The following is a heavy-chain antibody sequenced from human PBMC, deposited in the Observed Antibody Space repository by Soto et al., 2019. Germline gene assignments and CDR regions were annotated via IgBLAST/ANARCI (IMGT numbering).Heavy chain of an antibody. CDR1: GYTFTGYG. CDR2: ISPYNGDT. Sequence: QAQLMQSGTEVRKPGASVNVSCKASGYTFTGYGVNWLRQAPGQGLEWMGWISPYNGDTKYAQKFQGRVTMTRDTSTSAVYMELRSLRSDDTSVYYCARNGASNLGMYWYFDLWGRGALVTVSS. V-gene: IGHV1-18*01. J-gene: IGHJ2*01. CDR3: ARNGASNLGMYWYFDL. D-gene: IGHD1-26*01.